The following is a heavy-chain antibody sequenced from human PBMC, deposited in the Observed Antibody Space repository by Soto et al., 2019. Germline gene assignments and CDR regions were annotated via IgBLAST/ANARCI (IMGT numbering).Heavy chain of an antibody. CDR1: GYTFTSSG. J-gene: IGHJ6*02. V-gene: IGHV1-18*01. CDR2: ISAYNGNT. Sequence: CASVKVSGNASGYTFTSSGISWVRQAPGQGLEWMGWISAYNGNTNYAQKLQGRVTMTTDTSTSTAYMELRSLRSDDTAVYYCARDLTENLYYYYYGMDVWGQGTTVTVSS. CDR3: ARDLTENLYYYYYGMDV. D-gene: IGHD4-4*01.